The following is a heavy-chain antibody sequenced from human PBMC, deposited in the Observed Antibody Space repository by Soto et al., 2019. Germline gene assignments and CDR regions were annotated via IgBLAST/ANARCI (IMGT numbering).Heavy chain of an antibody. CDR1: GGSISSSSYY. CDR2: IYYSGST. D-gene: IGHD6-19*01. Sequence: QLQLQESGPGLVKPSETLSLTCTVSGGSISSSSYYWGWIRQPPGKGLEWIGSIYYSGSTYYNPSLKSRVTISVDTSKNQFSLKLSSVTAADTAVYYCARQGDSSGWPEYFQHWGQGTLVTVSS. J-gene: IGHJ1*01. V-gene: IGHV4-39*01. CDR3: ARQGDSSGWPEYFQH.